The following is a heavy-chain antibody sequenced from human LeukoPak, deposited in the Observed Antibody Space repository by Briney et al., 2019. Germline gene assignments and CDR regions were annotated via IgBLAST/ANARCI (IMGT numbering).Heavy chain of an antibody. CDR1: VVTIRNYS. CDR3: ARHPYSNFVLAY. J-gene: IGHJ4*02. V-gene: IGHV4-59*08. D-gene: IGHD4-11*01. CDR2: IYYSGST. Sequence: PSETLSLTCTASVVTIRNYSWSWIRQPPGKGLEWIGYIYYSGSTKYNPSLKSRVTIPVDTSKNQLSLKLSSVTAADTAVYYCARHPYSNFVLAYWGQGPLVTVSS.